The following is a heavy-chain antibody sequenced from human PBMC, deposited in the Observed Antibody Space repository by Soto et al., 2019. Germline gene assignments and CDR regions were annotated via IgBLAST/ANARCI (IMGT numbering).Heavy chain of an antibody. Sequence: EVQLLESGGGLVQPGGSQRLSCAASGFSFSSYAMSWVRQAPGKGLEWVSGISAGGGSTYYTDSVKGRFAISRDNSKNMLYLQMNSLRADDTAIYYCAKHWVAQQLVLGADWFDPWGQGTLVTVSS. J-gene: IGHJ5*02. CDR3: AKHWVAQQLVLGADWFDP. CDR2: ISAGGGST. CDR1: GFSFSSYA. V-gene: IGHV3-23*01. D-gene: IGHD6-13*01.